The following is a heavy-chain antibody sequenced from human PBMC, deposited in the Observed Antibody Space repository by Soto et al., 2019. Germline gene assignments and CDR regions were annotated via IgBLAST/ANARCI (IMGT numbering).Heavy chain of an antibody. D-gene: IGHD6-6*01. CDR2: IYYSGST. V-gene: IGHV4-30-4*01. Sequence: QVQLQESGPGLVKPSQTLSLTCTVSGGSISSGDYYWSWIRQPPGKGLEWIGYIYYSGSTYYNPSRKSRVTISVDTSKNQFSRKLSSVTAADTAVYYCARERPDGARLDPWGQGTLVTASS. CDR3: ARERPDGARLDP. J-gene: IGHJ5*02. CDR1: GGSISSGDYY.